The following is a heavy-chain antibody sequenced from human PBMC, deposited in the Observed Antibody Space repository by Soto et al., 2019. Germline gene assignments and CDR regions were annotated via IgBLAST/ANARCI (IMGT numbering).Heavy chain of an antibody. V-gene: IGHV3-7*03. CDR3: ATDLYQLPTMKYYYYGMDV. CDR2: IKEDGSEK. D-gene: IGHD2-2*01. CDR1: GFTFSNYW. Sequence: GSVRLCFAASGFTFSNYWMSWVRQAPGKRLEWVANIKEDGSEKYYVDSVKGRFTISRDNAKNSLFLQMNSLRAEDTAVYYCATDLYQLPTMKYYYYGMDVWGQGTTVTVSS. J-gene: IGHJ6*02.